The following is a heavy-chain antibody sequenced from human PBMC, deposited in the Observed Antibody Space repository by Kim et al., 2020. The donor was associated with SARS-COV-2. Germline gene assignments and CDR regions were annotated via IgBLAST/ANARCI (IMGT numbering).Heavy chain of an antibody. CDR1: GYTFTSYY. D-gene: IGHD4-17*01. CDR2: INPSGGST. V-gene: IGHV1-46*01. J-gene: IGHJ6*02. Sequence: ASVKVYCKASGYTFTSYYMHWVRQAPGQGLEWMGIINPSGGSTSYAQKFQGRVTMTRDTSTSTVYMELSSLRSEDTAVYYCARDYGDNEGSYYYGMDVWGQGTTVTVSS. CDR3: ARDYGDNEGSYYYGMDV.